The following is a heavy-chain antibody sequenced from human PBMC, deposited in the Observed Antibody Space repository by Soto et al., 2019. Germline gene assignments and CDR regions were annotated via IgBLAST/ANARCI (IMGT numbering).Heavy chain of an antibody. CDR2: INSDGSST. V-gene: IGHV3-74*01. CDR3: AREGPYSSGWYYFDY. CDR1: GFTFRSYW. Sequence: PGGSLRLSCAASGFTFRSYWMQWVRQAPGKGLVWVSWINSDGSSTSYADSVKGRFTISRDNAKNTLYLQMNSLRAEDTAVYYCAREGPYSSGWYYFDYWGQGTLVTVSS. D-gene: IGHD6-19*01. J-gene: IGHJ4*02.